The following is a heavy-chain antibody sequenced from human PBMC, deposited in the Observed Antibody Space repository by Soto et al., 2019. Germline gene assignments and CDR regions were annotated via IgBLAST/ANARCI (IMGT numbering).Heavy chain of an antibody. J-gene: IGHJ4*02. V-gene: IGHV3-7*01. CDR3: AREWARYFDS. CDR1: VFTFSGHW. CDR2: IKQDGSEK. Sequence: GWSLRLSCEASVFTFSGHWMSWFRQAPGKGLEWVANIKQDGSEKDYADSVKGRFTISRDNAKNSLSIQLNSLRAEDTAVYYCAREWARYFDSWGQGTLVTVSS.